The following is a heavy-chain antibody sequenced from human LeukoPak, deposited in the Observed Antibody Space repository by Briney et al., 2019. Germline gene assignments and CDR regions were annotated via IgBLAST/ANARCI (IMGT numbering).Heavy chain of an antibody. V-gene: IGHV3-48*01. CDR2: ISSGGSTI. D-gene: IGHD2-21*01. J-gene: IGHJ6*02. CDR1: GFTFSSNS. CDR3: ARDHVGGDYYYYGIDA. Sequence: GGSLRLSCAASGFTFSSNSMNWVRQAPGKGLEWISYISSGGSTIYYADSVRGRLTISRDAAKNSLYLQMNSLRAEDTAVYYCARDHVGGDYYYYGIDAWGHGTTVTVSS.